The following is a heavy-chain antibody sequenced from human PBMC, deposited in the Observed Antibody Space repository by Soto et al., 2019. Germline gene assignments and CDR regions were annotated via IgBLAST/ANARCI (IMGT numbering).Heavy chain of an antibody. CDR1: GDSVSSNSAA. CDR2: TYYRSKWYN. D-gene: IGHD2-2*02. Sequence: PSQTLSLTCAISGDSVSSNSAAWNWIRQSPSRGLEWLGRTYYRSKWYNDYAVSVKSRITINPDTSKNQFSLQLNSVTPEDTAVYYCGRDRIVVVPAAIEDYYYYYGMDVWGQGTTVTVSS. CDR3: GRDRIVVVPAAIEDYYYYYGMDV. V-gene: IGHV6-1*01. J-gene: IGHJ6*02.